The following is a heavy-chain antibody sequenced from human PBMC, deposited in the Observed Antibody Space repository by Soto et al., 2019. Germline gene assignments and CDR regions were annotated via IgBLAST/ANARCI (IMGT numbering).Heavy chain of an antibody. CDR1: GYTFTGYY. J-gene: IGHJ6*02. CDR3: AREGAYDSRPYSYGMDV. V-gene: IGHV1-2*04. Sequence: ASVKVSCKACGYTFTGYYMHWVRQAPGQGLEWMGWINPNSGGTNYAQKFQGWVTMTRDTSISTAYMELSRLRSDDTAVYYCAREGAYDSRPYSYGMDVWGQRTTVTVSS. D-gene: IGHD3-22*01. CDR2: INPNSGGT.